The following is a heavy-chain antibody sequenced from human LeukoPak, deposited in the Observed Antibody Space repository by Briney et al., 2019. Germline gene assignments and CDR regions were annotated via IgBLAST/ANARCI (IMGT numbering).Heavy chain of an antibody. CDR3: ARSAYRSGWYYFDY. J-gene: IGHJ4*02. CDR1: GYTFTGYY. D-gene: IGHD6-19*01. CDR2: INPSGGST. Sequence: ASVKVSCKASGYTFTGYYMHWVRQAPGQVLEWMGIINPSGGSTSYAQKFQGRVTMTRDMSKSTVYMELSSLRSEDPAVYSCARSAYRSGWYYFDYWGQGTLVTVSS. V-gene: IGHV1-46*01.